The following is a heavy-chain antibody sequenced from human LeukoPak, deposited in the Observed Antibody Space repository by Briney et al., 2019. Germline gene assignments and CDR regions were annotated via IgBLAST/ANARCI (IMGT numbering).Heavy chain of an antibody. J-gene: IGHJ4*02. CDR1: GFTFSNYA. CDR2: ISGSSGST. V-gene: IGHV3-23*01. Sequence: PGGSLRLSCAASGFTFSNYAMSWVRQAPGKGLEWVSGISGSSGSTYNADSVKGRFTISRDNSKNTLYLQVNSLRAEGTAVYYCARASVAGWYYFDYWGQGTLVTVSS. CDR3: ARASVAGWYYFDY. D-gene: IGHD6-19*01.